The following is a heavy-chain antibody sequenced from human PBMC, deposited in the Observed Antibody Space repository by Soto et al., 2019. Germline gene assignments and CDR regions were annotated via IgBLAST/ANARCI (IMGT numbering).Heavy chain of an antibody. Sequence: ASVKVSCKASGGTFSSYGISWVRQAPGQGLEWMGWISTYNGNTNYAQKLQGRVTMTTDTSTSTAYMELRSLRSDDTAVYYCARVPATGYYYDSSGYYYFDYWGQGTLVTVSS. D-gene: IGHD3-22*01. CDR1: GGTFSSYG. V-gene: IGHV1-18*01. J-gene: IGHJ4*02. CDR2: ISTYNGNT. CDR3: ARVPATGYYYDSSGYYYFDY.